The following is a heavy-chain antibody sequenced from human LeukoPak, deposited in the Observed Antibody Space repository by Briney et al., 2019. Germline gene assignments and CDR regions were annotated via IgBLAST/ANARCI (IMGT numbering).Heavy chain of an antibody. CDR3: AKARYCSGGSCYDYFDY. V-gene: IGHV3-23*01. D-gene: IGHD2-15*01. Sequence: GGSLRLSCAASGFTFSTFAMTWVRQAPGKGLEWVTAISGGGSSTYYADSVKGRFTISRDNSKNTLYLQMNSLRADDTAAYHCAKARYCSGGSCYDYFDYWGQGTLVTVSS. CDR1: GFTFSTFA. CDR2: ISGGGSST. J-gene: IGHJ4*02.